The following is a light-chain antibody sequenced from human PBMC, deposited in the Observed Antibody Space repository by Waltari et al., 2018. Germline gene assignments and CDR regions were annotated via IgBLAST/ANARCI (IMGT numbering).Light chain of an antibody. CDR3: QQYGSSPPTWT. V-gene: IGKV3-20*01. CDR1: QSVSRCY. J-gene: IGKJ1*01. Sequence: EIVLAQSPGTLALSPGDRATLSYRARQSVSRCYLDWYQPKPGQAPRLLIYGASSRATVIPDRFSGSGSGTDFTLTISNLEPEDFAVYFCQQYGSSPPTWTFGQGTKVEIK. CDR2: GAS.